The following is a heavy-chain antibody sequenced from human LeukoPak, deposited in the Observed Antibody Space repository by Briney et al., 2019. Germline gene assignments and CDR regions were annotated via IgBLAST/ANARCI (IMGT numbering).Heavy chain of an antibody. J-gene: IGHJ4*02. CDR2: ISSSGSTI. Sequence: GGSLRPSCAASGFTFSDYYMSWIRQAPGKGLEWVSYISSSGSTIYYADSVRGRFTISRDNAKNSLYLQMNSLRAEDTAVYYCARDRDAWFGELSSFDYWGQGTLVTVSS. D-gene: IGHD3-10*01. V-gene: IGHV3-11*01. CDR1: GFTFSDYY. CDR3: ARDRDAWFGELSSFDY.